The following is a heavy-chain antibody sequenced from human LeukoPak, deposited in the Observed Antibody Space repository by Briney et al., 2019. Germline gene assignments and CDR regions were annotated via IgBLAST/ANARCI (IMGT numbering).Heavy chain of an antibody. CDR2: IYWDDDK. CDR3: AHRGTKNWFDP. V-gene: IGHV2-5*02. CDR1: GFSLSTSEVG. Sequence: VSGPTLVKPTQTLTLTCTFSGFSLSTSEVGVGWIRQPPGKALEWLGIIYWDDDKRYSPSLKSRLTIIKDTPKNQVVLTMTNMDPVDTATYYCAHRGTKNWFDPWGQGTLVTVSS. J-gene: IGHJ5*02.